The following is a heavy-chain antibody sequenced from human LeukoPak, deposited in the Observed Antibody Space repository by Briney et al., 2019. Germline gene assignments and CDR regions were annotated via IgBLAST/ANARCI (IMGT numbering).Heavy chain of an antibody. CDR1: GFTLSSYE. Sequence: GGSLRLSCTASGFTLSSYEMSWIRQAPGKGLEWVSSIDYSGGDTHYADSVKGRFTISRDNSKNTLYLQMNSLRVEDTAVYYCARVIGWHLDYWGPGNLVTVSS. CDR3: ARVIGWHLDY. D-gene: IGHD6-19*01. V-gene: IGHV3-23*01. J-gene: IGHJ4*02. CDR2: IDYSGGDT.